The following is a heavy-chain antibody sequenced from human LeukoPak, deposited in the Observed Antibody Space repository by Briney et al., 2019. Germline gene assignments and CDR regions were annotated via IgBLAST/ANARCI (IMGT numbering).Heavy chain of an antibody. V-gene: IGHV5-51*01. Sequence: GESLKISCKGSGYSFTNYWIGWVRQMPGKGLEWMGIIYPGDSDTRYSPSFQGQVTISADKSISFAYLQWSSLKASDTAMYYCARRIAVAGSGAFDIWGQGTMVTVSS. CDR1: GYSFTNYW. J-gene: IGHJ3*02. CDR2: IYPGDSDT. D-gene: IGHD6-19*01. CDR3: ARRIAVAGSGAFDI.